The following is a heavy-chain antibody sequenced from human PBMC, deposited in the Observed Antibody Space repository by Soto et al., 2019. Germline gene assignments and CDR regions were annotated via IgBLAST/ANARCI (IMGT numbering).Heavy chain of an antibody. CDR2: IYYSGST. CDR3: ASYYYDSSGSRASFYFDH. D-gene: IGHD3-22*01. J-gene: IGHJ4*02. Sequence: PSETLSLTCSVSGGSIGSYYWSWIRQPPGKGLEWIGYIYYSGSTNYNPIYNPSLKSRVTISVDTSKNQFSLKLSSVTAADTAVYYCASYYYDSSGSRASFYFDHWGQGTLVTVSS. CDR1: GGSIGSYY. V-gene: IGHV4-59*08.